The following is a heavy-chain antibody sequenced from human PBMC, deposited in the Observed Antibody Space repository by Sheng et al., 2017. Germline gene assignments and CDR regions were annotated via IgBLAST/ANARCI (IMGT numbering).Heavy chain of an antibody. Sequence: QVQLQESGPGLVKPSETLSLTCTVSGGSISSYYWSWIRQPPGKGLEWIGYIYYSGSTNYNPSLKSRVTISVDTSKNQFSLKLSSVTAADTAVYYCARGHVTMKGAFDIWGQGTMVTVSS. J-gene: IGHJ3*02. CDR3: ARGHVTMKGAFDI. CDR2: IYYSGST. V-gene: IGHV4-59*01. CDR1: GGSISSYY. D-gene: IGHD3-22*01.